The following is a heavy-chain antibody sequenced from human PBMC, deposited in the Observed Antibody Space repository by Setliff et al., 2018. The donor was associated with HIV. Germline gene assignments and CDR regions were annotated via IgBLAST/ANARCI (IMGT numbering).Heavy chain of an antibody. CDR2: INPNSDNT. J-gene: IGHJ6*03. CDR1: GYAFNSYT. V-gene: IGHV1-8*01. Sequence: ASVKVSCKASGYAFNSYTLNWVRQATRRGLEWMGWINPNSDNTAYAQKFQGRLTMTRNTSTGTVYVELSSLRSEDTAVYYCARIGRTPYYYYYMDVWGKGTTVTVSS. D-gene: IGHD2-15*01. CDR3: ARIGRTPYYYYYMDV.